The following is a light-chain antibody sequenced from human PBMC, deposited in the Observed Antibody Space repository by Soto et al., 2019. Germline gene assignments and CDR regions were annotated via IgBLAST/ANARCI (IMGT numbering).Light chain of an antibody. Sequence: EIVLTQSPGTLSLSPGERATLSCRASQSVSSSYLGWYQQKPGQAPRLLIYGASSRATGIPDRFSGSGSGTDFTLTIARLEPEDFAVYYCKLYGSSPPMTFGQGTKVEIK. CDR2: GAS. J-gene: IGKJ1*01. CDR1: QSVSSSY. V-gene: IGKV3-20*01. CDR3: KLYGSSPPMT.